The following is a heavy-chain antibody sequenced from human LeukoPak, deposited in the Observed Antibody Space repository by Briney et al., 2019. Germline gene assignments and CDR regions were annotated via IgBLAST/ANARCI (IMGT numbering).Heavy chain of an antibody. V-gene: IGHV3-23*01. CDR2: VSGSGGST. D-gene: IGHD3-10*01. J-gene: IGHJ4*02. CDR1: GFTFSSYA. Sequence: GGSLRLSCAASGFTFSSYAMSWVRQAPGKGLEWVSAVSGSGGSTYYADSVKGRFTISRDNSKNTLYLQMNSLRAEDTAVYYCATRNLAGYFDYWGQGTLVTVSS. CDR3: ATRNLAGYFDY.